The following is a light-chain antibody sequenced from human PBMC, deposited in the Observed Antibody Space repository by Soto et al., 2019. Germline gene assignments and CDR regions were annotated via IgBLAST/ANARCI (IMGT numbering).Light chain of an antibody. CDR1: RSISTY. CDR3: QQSYSRPPT. J-gene: IGKJ1*01. Sequence: IQMTQSPSSLSASIGDRVTITCRASRSISTYLNWYQQKPGKAPKLLIYASSSVQTGVPLRFSGSGSGTDFSLTISSLQPEDFATYYCQQSYSRPPTFGQGTKVEIK. V-gene: IGKV1-39*01. CDR2: ASS.